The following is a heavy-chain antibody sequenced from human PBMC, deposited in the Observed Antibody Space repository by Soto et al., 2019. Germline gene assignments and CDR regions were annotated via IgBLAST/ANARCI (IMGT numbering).Heavy chain of an antibody. CDR3: ARASPYYDFWSGYYMDV. J-gene: IGHJ6*03. D-gene: IGHD3-3*01. CDR2: MNPNSGNT. V-gene: IGHV1-8*01. CDR1: GYTFTSYD. Sequence: ASVKGSCKASGYTFTSYDINWVRQATGQGLEWMGWMNPNSGNTGYAQKFQGRVTMTRNTSIITAYMELSSLRSEDTAVYYCARASPYYDFWSGYYMDVWGKGTTVTVSS.